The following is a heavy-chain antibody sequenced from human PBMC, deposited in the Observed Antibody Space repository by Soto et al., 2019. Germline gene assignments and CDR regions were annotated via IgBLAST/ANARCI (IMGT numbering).Heavy chain of an antibody. Sequence: PSETLSLTCTVPDDSFRGAEYYWGWIRQPLGKGPEWIGYTYYNGDTKYNPALRSRVTMSEDTSKNQFSLRLSSVTAADTAVYFCARGPAYIDGWRTFDLWGRGILVTVSS. D-gene: IGHD6-19*01. V-gene: IGHV4-61*08. CDR3: ARGPAYIDGWRTFDL. CDR1: DDSFRGAEYY. CDR2: TYYNGDT. J-gene: IGHJ4*02.